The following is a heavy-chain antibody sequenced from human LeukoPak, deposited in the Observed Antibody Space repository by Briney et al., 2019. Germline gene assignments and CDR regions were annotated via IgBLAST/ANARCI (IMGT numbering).Heavy chain of an antibody. D-gene: IGHD3-22*01. CDR2: IKQDGSEK. CDR3: ARARGDSGYWDDAFDI. J-gene: IGHJ3*02. CDR1: GFTFSSYW. Sequence: GGSLRLSCAASGFTFSSYWMSWVRQAPGKGLEWVANIKQDGSEKYYVDSVKGRFTISRDNAKNSLYLQMNSLRAEDTAVYYCARARGDSGYWDDAFDIWGQGTMVTVSS. V-gene: IGHV3-7*01.